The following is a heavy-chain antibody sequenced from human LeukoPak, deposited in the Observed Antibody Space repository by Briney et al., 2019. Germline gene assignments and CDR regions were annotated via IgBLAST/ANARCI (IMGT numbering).Heavy chain of an antibody. CDR3: ARDSHSSGYYGPLDY. D-gene: IGHD3-22*01. CDR2: ISYDGSNK. J-gene: IGHJ4*02. CDR1: GYTFSSYA. V-gene: IGHV3-30-3*01. Sequence: GGSLRLSCAASGYTFSSYAMHWVRQAPGKGLEWVAVISYDGSNKYYADSVKGRFTISRDNSKNTLYLQMNSLRAEDTAVYYCARDSHSSGYYGPLDYWGQGTLVTVSS.